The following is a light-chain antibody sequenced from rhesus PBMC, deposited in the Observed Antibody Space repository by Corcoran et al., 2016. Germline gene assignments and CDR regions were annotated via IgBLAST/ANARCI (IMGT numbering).Light chain of an antibody. CDR1: SSDIGGYNR. Sequence: QAALTQSPSVSGSPGQSVTISCTGTSSDIGGYNRVSWYQQHPGKAPKLMIYEVNKRPSGVSDRFSGSKSGNTASLTISGLQAGDWADYYCISYTYSSAFIFGAGTRLTVL. V-gene: IGLV2-13*02. CDR2: EVN. CDR3: ISYTYSSAFI. J-gene: IGLJ1*01.